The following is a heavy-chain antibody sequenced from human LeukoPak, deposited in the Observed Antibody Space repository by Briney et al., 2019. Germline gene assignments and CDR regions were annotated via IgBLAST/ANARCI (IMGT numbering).Heavy chain of an antibody. D-gene: IGHD3-9*01. J-gene: IGHJ4*02. CDR2: IRSQANSYAT. V-gene: IGHV3-73*01. CDR3: ISLDYDISIGSPQG. Sequence: GGSLRLSCTASGFKFSRSSMHWVRQASGKGLEWVGRIRSQANSYATSYPASVKGRFTISRDDSDNTAYLQMNSLTTEDTAVYYCISLDYDISIGSPQGWGQGTLVTVSS. CDR1: GFKFSRSS.